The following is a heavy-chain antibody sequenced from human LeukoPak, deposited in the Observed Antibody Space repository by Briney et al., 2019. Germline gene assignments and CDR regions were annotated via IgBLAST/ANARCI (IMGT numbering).Heavy chain of an antibody. CDR1: GFTFSSYA. D-gene: IGHD3-22*01. CDR3: AREENSSGYYEFFGY. CDR2: LSYDGSNK. J-gene: IGHJ4*02. Sequence: GGSLRLSCAASGFTFSSYAMHWVRQAPGKGLEWVAVLSYDGSNKYYADSVKGRFTISRDNSKNTLYLQMNSLRAEDTAVYYCAREENSSGYYEFFGYWGQGTLVTVSS. V-gene: IGHV3-30-3*01.